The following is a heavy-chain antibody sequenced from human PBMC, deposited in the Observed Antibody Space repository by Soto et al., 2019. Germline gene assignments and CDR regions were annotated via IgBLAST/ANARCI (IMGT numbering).Heavy chain of an antibody. J-gene: IGHJ5*02. CDR2: IWYDGSNK. V-gene: IGHV3-33*01. CDR3: AREGNCSGGSCYSVAEDWFDP. Sequence: GGSLRLSCAASGFTFSSYGMHWVRQAPGKGLEWVAVIWYDGSNKYYADSVKGRFTISRDNSKNTLYLQMNSLRAEDTAVYYCAREGNCSGGSCYSVAEDWFDPWGQGTLVTVSS. CDR1: GFTFSSYG. D-gene: IGHD2-15*01.